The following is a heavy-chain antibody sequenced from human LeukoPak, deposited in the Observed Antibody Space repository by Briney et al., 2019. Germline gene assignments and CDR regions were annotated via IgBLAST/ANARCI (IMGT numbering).Heavy chain of an antibody. J-gene: IGHJ4*02. CDR1: GGSISSYY. CDR2: IYYSGST. CDR3: ARGIFSVITRIDY. Sequence: SETLSLTCTVSGGSISSYYWSWIRQPPGKGLEWIGYIYYSGSTNYNPSLKSRVTISVDTPKNQFSLKLSSVTAADTAVYYCARGIFSVITRIDYWGQGTLVTVSS. D-gene: IGHD3-22*01. V-gene: IGHV4-59*01.